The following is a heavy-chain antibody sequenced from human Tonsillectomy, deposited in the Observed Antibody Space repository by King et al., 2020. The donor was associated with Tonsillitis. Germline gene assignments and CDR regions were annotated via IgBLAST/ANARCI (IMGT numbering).Heavy chain of an antibody. V-gene: IGHV3-30*02. J-gene: IGHJ4*02. CDR1: GFTFSSYG. CDR3: AKAPYIVVVPAAIPY. D-gene: IGHD2-2*01. Sequence: VQLVESGGGVVQPGGSLRLSCAASGFTFSSYGMHWVRQAPGKGLEGVAFIRYDGSNKYYADSVKGRFTISRDNSKNTLYLQMNSLRAEDTAVYYCAKAPYIVVVPAAIPYWGQGTLVTVSS. CDR2: IRYDGSNK.